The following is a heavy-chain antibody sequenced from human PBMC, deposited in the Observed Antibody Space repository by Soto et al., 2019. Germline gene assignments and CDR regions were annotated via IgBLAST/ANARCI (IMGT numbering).Heavy chain of an antibody. CDR2: TIGSGGST. CDR3: AKRSGSDWYGPFDK. CDR1: GFTFSSYA. Sequence: EVQLLESGGDLVQPGGSLRLSFAASGFTFSSYAMTWVRQAPGKGLEWVSSTIGSGGSTYYADSVKGRFTISRDNSKNTLYLQMHSLRAYDTAVYYCAKRSGSDWYGPFDKWGQGTLVTVSS. V-gene: IGHV3-23*01. D-gene: IGHD6-13*01. J-gene: IGHJ4*02.